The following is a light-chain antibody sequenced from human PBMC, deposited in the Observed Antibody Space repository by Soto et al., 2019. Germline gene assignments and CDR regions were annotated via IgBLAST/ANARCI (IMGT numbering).Light chain of an antibody. Sequence: DVQMTQSPSSLSAFVGDRVTITCRASQGIAPYLAWFQQKPGKVPKLLIYATSTLQSGVPSRFSGSGSGTDFTLTISSLQPEDVGTYYCQKYNSAPLTFGXGTKVDIK. J-gene: IGKJ4*01. V-gene: IGKV1-27*01. CDR2: ATS. CDR1: QGIAPY. CDR3: QKYNSAPLT.